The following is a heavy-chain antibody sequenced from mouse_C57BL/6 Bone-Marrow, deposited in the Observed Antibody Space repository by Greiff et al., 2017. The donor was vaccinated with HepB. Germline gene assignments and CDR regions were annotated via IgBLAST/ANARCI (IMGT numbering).Heavy chain of an antibody. CDR3: VKMGHYGRYYAMDY. J-gene: IGHJ4*01. V-gene: IGHV10-3*01. CDR1: GFTFNTYA. Sequence: EVQRVESGGGLVQPKGSLKLSCAASGFTFNTYAMHWVRQAPGKGLEWVARIRSKSSNYATYYADSVKDRFTISRDDSQSMLYLQMNNLKTEDTAMYYCVKMGHYGRYYAMDYWGQGTSVTVSS. D-gene: IGHD1-1*01. CDR2: IRSKSSNYAT.